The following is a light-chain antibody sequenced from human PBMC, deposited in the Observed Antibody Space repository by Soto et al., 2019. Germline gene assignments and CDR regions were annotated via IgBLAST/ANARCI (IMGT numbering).Light chain of an antibody. Sequence: EIVLMQSPGTLSLSPGERATLSCRASQTLRRTYIAWYQQKPGQAPRVLIYGAFTRATGIPARFSGTGSGTEFTLTISSLQSEDFALYYCQQYNDWPLTFGQGTKVDI. J-gene: IGKJ1*01. CDR3: QQYNDWPLT. CDR1: QTLRRT. CDR2: GAF. V-gene: IGKV3-15*01.